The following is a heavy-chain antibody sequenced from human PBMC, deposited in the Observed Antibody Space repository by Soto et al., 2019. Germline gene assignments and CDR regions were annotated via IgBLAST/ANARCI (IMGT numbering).Heavy chain of an antibody. J-gene: IGHJ6*02. CDR1: GFTFSSYG. CDR2: IWYDGSNK. Sequence: GGSLRLSCAASGFTFSSYGMHWVRQAPGKGLEWVAVIWYDGSNKYYADSVKGRFTISRDNSKNTLYLQMNSLRAEDTAVYYCARDAGTGLAQYYYYGMDVWGQGTTVTVSS. V-gene: IGHV3-33*01. D-gene: IGHD3-10*01. CDR3: ARDAGTGLAQYYYYGMDV.